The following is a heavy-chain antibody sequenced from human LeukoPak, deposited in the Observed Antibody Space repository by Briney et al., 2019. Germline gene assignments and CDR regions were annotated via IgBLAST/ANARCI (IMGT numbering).Heavy chain of an antibody. V-gene: IGHV2-5*01. CDR2: IYWNDDK. Sequence: SGPTLVKPTQPLTLTCTFSGFSLSTSGVGVGWVRQPPGKALEWLALIYWNDDKRYSPSLKSRLTITKDTSKNQVVLTMTNMDPVDTATYYCAHSGYSSGWYLSWFDPWGQGTLVTVSS. CDR3: AHSGYSSGWYLSWFDP. J-gene: IGHJ5*02. CDR1: GFSLSTSGVG. D-gene: IGHD6-19*01.